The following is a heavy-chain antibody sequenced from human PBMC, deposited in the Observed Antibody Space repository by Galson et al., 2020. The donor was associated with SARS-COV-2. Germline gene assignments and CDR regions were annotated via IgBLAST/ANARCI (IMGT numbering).Heavy chain of an antibody. Sequence: QAGGSLRLSCAASGFTFSSYGMHWVRQAPGKGLEWVAVISYDGSNKYYADSVKGRFTISRDNSKNTLYLQMNSLRAEDTAVYYCARDIVDTAMVGYYYYGMDVWGQGTTVTVSS. V-gene: IGHV3-30*03. CDR3: ARDIVDTAMVGYYYYGMDV. J-gene: IGHJ6*02. D-gene: IGHD5-18*01. CDR2: ISYDGSNK. CDR1: GFTFSSYG.